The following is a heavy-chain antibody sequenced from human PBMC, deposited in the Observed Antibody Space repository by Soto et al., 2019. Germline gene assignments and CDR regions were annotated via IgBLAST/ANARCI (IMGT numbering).Heavy chain of an antibody. Sequence: GGSLRLSCAASGFTFSDYYMSWIRQAPGKGLEWVSYISSSGSTIYYADSVKGRFTISRDNAKNSLYLQMNSLRAEDTAVYYCARKKKYYYDSSGCLDYWGQGTLVTVSS. CDR3: ARKKKYYYDSSGCLDY. D-gene: IGHD3-22*01. CDR1: GFTFSDYY. V-gene: IGHV3-11*01. CDR2: ISSSGSTI. J-gene: IGHJ4*02.